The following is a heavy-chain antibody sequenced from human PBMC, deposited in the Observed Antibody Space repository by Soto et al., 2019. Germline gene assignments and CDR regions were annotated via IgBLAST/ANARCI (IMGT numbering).Heavy chain of an antibody. CDR2: IGGSGVDT. V-gene: IGHV3-23*01. J-gene: IGHJ6*03. Sequence: GGSLRLSCAASGFTFSNYAMSWVRQAPGKGLEWVSTIGGSGVDTPYADSARGRFTISRDNSKNTLYLQMNSLRVEDTAIYYCVKAEAMDVWGKGTTVTVSS. CDR3: VKAEAMDV. CDR1: GFTFSNYA.